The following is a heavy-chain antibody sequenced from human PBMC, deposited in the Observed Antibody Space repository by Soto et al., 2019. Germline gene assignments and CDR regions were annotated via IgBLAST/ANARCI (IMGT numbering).Heavy chain of an antibody. D-gene: IGHD3-16*01. CDR3: ARDRGGPGDS. CDR2: LSGSGSLS. J-gene: IGHJ4*02. V-gene: IGHV3-23*01. Sequence: EVLLLESGGGLVQPGGSLRLSCVVSGFTFNTFAMTWVRQAPGKGLEGVSALSGSGSLSYYADSVKGRFTISRDNSKNTLYLQMNNLRVDETAVYFCARDRGGPGDSWGQGTLVTVSS. CDR1: GFTFNTFA.